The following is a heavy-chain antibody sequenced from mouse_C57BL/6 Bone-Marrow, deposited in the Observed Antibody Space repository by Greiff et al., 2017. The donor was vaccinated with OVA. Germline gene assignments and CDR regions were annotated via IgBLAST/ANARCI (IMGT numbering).Heavy chain of an antibody. CDR1: GYTFTSYW. CDR2: IHPNSGST. J-gene: IGHJ3*01. V-gene: IGHV1-64*01. D-gene: IGHD2-4*01. Sequence: QVQLQQSGAELVKPGASVKLSCKASGYTFTSYWMHWVKQRPGQGLEWIGMIHPNSGSTNYNEKFKSKATLTVDKSSSTAYMQLSSLTSEDSAVYYCARSTMIREFAYWGQGTLVTVSA. CDR3: ARSTMIREFAY.